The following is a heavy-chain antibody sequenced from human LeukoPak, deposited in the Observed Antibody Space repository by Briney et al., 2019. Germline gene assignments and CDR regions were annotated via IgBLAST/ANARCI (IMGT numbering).Heavy chain of an antibody. Sequence: GESLKISCKASGYSITSYWIGWVRQVPGKGREWMGNIYLGGPDSRYRPSFQGQVTISADKSITTAYLQWSSLKASDTAIYYCARRGHGSSWYYFDYWGQGTLVTVSS. J-gene: IGHJ4*02. V-gene: IGHV5-51*03. CDR1: GYSITSYW. CDR2: IYLGGPDS. D-gene: IGHD6-13*01. CDR3: ARRGHGSSWYYFDY.